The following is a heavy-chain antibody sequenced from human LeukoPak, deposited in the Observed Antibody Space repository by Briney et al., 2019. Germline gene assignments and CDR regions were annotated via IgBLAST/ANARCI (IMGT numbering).Heavy chain of an antibody. J-gene: IGHJ4*02. D-gene: IGHD3-16*02. CDR1: GFTFSSSA. Sequence: GGSLRLSCAASGFTFSSSAVSWVRQAPGKGLEWVSAISASGGSTYYADSVKGRFTISRDNSKNTLYLQMNSLRAEDTAVYYCAKASVIARSAPFDYWGQGTLVTVSS. V-gene: IGHV3-23*01. CDR3: AKASVIARSAPFDY. CDR2: ISASGGST.